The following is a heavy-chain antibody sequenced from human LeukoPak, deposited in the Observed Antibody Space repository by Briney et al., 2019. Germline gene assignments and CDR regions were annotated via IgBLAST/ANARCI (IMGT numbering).Heavy chain of an antibody. CDR2: IYYSGST. V-gene: IGHV4-59*01. D-gene: IGHD3-10*01. Sequence: SETLSLTCTVSGGSTSSYFWSWIRQPPGKGLEWIGHIYYSGSTNYNPSLKSRVTISVDTSKNQFSLKLSSVTAADTAVYYCARFGELGGGYWGQGTLVTVSS. J-gene: IGHJ4*02. CDR1: GGSTSSYF. CDR3: ARFGELGGGY.